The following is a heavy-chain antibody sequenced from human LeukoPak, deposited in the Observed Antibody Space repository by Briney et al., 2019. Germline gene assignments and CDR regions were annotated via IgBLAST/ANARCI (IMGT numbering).Heavy chain of an antibody. CDR3: ARQNYDFWPGLLHPDY. V-gene: IGHV4-39*01. J-gene: IGHJ4*02. CDR2: GHYRETT. D-gene: IGHD3/OR15-3a*01. CDR1: GDSVNNNAYY. Sequence: SETLSLTCSVFGDSVNNNAYYWAWIRQAPGKRLEWVGSGHYRETTYSSPSLKSRVTISVDTSKNQVSLKLNSVTAADTGVYYCARQNYDFWPGLLHPDYWGQGIFVAVSS.